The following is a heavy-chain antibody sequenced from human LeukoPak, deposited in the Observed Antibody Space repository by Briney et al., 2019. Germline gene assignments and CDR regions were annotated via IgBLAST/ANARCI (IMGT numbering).Heavy chain of an antibody. J-gene: IGHJ4*02. CDR2: TSAYNGNT. CDR1: GYTLTSYG. D-gene: IGHD3-22*01. Sequence: ASVKVSCXASGYTLTSYGISWVRLAHGQGLEWMGWTSAYNGNTNYAQKLQGRVTMTTDTSTSTAYMELRSLRSDDTAVYYCARALGGYDSSGYYVWGQGTLVTVSS. V-gene: IGHV1-18*01. CDR3: ARALGGYDSSGYYV.